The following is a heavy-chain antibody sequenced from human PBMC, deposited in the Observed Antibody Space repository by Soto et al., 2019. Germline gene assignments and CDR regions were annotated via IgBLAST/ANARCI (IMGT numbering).Heavy chain of an antibody. D-gene: IGHD6-13*01. Sequence: ASVKVSCKASGYTFIDNYIHWVRQAAGQELELMGGIIPNSGGTNYAQEFQGRVTMTSDTYITTANMELSRMRSDDTAAFYCAREAFLSGYGSTRELDYWGQGILVTVSS. CDR1: GYTFIDNY. CDR2: IIPNSGGT. J-gene: IGHJ4*02. V-gene: IGHV1-2*02. CDR3: AREAFLSGYGSTRELDY.